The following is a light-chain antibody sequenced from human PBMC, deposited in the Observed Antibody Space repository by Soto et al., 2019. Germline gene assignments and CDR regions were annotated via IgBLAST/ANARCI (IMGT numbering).Light chain of an antibody. CDR2: AAS. CDR3: QQYYSYPWT. Sequence: DIQMTQSPSTLSASVGDRVTITCRASQSISSYLNWYQQKPGKAPKLLIYAASTLQSGVPSRFSGSGSGTDFTLTISCLQSEDFATYYRQQYYSYPWTFGQGTKVDIK. J-gene: IGKJ1*01. V-gene: IGKV1-39*01. CDR1: QSISSY.